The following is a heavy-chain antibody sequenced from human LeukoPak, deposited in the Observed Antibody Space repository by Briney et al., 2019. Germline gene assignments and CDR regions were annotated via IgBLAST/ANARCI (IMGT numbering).Heavy chain of an antibody. J-gene: IGHJ6*03. CDR3: ARDGGIAAMATYYYMDV. D-gene: IGHD5-18*01. V-gene: IGHV1-2*02. CDR1: GYTFTGYY. Sequence: ASVKVSCKASGYTFTGYYMHWVRQAPGQGLEWMGWINPNSGGTKYAQKFQGRVTMTRDTSISTAYMELSRLRSDDTAVYYCARDGGIAAMATYYYMDVWGKGTTVTVSS. CDR2: INPNSGGT.